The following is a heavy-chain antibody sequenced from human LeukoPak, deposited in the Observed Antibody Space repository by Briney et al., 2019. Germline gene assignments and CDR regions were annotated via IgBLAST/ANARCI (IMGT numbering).Heavy chain of an antibody. J-gene: IGHJ4*02. Sequence: PGGSLRLSCAASGFTVSSNYMSWVRQAPGKGLEWVSVIYSGGSTYYADSVKGRFTISRDNSKNTLYLQMNSLRAEDTALYYCARLRTTGTFDYWGQGTLVTVSS. V-gene: IGHV3-66*01. CDR3: ARLRTTGTFDY. D-gene: IGHD1-1*01. CDR2: IYSGGST. CDR1: GFTVSSNY.